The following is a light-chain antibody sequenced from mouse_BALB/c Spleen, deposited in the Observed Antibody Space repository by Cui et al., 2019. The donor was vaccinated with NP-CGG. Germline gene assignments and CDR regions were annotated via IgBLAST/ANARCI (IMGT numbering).Light chain of an antibody. CDR1: TGAVTTSNY. V-gene: IGLV1*01. Sequence: QAVDSQESALTTSPGETVTLTCRSSTGAVTTSNYANWVQEKPDHLFTGLIGGTKNRAPGVPARFSGSLIGDKAALTITGAQTEDEAIYFCALWYSNHWVFGGGTKLTVL. CDR3: ALWYSNHWV. CDR2: GTK. J-gene: IGLJ1*01.